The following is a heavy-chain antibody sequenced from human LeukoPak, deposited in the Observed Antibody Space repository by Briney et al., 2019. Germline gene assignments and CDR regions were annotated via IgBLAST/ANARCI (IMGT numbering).Heavy chain of an antibody. Sequence: GGSLRLSCAASGFTFSSCGMHWVRQAPGKGLEWVAFIRYDGSNKYYADSVKGRFTISRDNSKNTLYLQMNSLRAEDTAVYYCANGAVRGYCSSTSCYPFDYWGQGTLVTVSS. D-gene: IGHD2-2*01. CDR2: IRYDGSNK. CDR3: ANGAVRGYCSSTSCYPFDY. J-gene: IGHJ4*02. V-gene: IGHV3-30*02. CDR1: GFTFSSCG.